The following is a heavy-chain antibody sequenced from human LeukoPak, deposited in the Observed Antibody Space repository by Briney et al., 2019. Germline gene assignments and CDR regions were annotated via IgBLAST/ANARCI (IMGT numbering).Heavy chain of an antibody. V-gene: IGHV3-9*03. D-gene: IGHD6-19*01. CDR2: ISWNSGSI. CDR1: RFTFDDYA. J-gene: IGHJ4*02. CDR3: AKGYSSGWYYFDY. Sequence: GGSLRLSCAASRFTFDDYAMHWVRQAPGKGLEWVSGISWNSGSIGYADSVKGRFTISRDNAKNSLYLQMNSLRAEDMALYYCAKGYSSGWYYFDYWGQGTLVTVSS.